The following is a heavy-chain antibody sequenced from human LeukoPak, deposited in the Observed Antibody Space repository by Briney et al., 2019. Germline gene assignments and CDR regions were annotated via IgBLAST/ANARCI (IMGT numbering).Heavy chain of an antibody. CDR1: GGSFSGYY. CDR2: INHSGST. J-gene: IGHJ4*02. D-gene: IGHD6-19*01. V-gene: IGHV4-34*01. Sequence: SETLSVTCAVYGGSFSGYYWSWIRQPPGNGLEWIGEINHSGSTNYNPSLKSRVTISVDTSKNQFSLKLSSVTAADTAVYYCARVSVAGDDYWGQGTLVTVSS. CDR3: ARVSVAGDDY.